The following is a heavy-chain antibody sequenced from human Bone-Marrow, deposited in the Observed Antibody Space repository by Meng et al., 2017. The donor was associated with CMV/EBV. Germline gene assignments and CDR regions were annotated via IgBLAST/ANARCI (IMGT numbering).Heavy chain of an antibody. CDR1: GFTFSSYG. CDR2: IWYDGSNK. V-gene: IGHV3-33*01. Sequence: GESLKISCAVSGFTFSSYGVHWVRQAPGKGLEWVAVIWYDGSNKYYADSVKGRFTISRDNSKNTLYLQMNSLRAEDTAVYYCLIAARPVDYWGQGTLVTVSS. CDR3: LIAARPVDY. D-gene: IGHD6-6*01. J-gene: IGHJ4*02.